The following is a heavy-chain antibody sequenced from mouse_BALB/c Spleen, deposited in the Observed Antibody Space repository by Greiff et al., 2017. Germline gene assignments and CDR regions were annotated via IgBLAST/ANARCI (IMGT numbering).Heavy chain of an antibody. V-gene: IGHV1-7*01. Sequence: VQLQQSGTELAKPGASVKMSCKASGYSFANYWMHWVKQRPGQGLEWIGYINPSTDYAEYNQKFKDKATLTADKSSSTAYMQLSSLTSEDSAVYYCTSGTNVYFDYWGQGTTLTVSS. CDR3: TSGTNVYFDY. J-gene: IGHJ2*01. CDR2: INPSTDYA. CDR1: GYSFANYW. D-gene: IGHD4-1*01.